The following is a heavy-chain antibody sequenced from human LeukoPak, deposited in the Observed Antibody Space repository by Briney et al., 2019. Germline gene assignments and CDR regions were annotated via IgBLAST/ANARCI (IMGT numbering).Heavy chain of an antibody. D-gene: IGHD3-16*01. CDR3: AKVTGGDMITYGGLDY. V-gene: IGHV3-23*01. CDR2: ISDGGGST. J-gene: IGHJ4*02. Sequence: PGGSLRLSCAASGFTFGNYGMNWVRQAPGKGLEWVSAISDGGGSTYYADSVQGRFTISRDNSKSTLCLQMNSLRAEDTAVYYCAKVTGGDMITYGGLDYWGQGTLVTVSS. CDR1: GFTFGNYG.